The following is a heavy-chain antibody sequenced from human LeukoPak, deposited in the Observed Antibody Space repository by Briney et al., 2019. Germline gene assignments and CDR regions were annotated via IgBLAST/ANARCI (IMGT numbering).Heavy chain of an antibody. Sequence: SETLSLTCTVSGDSISNYYWSWIRQSPGKELEWIGYMYNRGSTIYNPSLKSRVTISTDKSKNQFSLRPTSVTAADTAVYYCARAEKAVTGTLDSWGQGTLITVSS. CDR1: GDSISNYY. CDR2: MYNRGST. V-gene: IGHV4-59*01. D-gene: IGHD6-19*01. J-gene: IGHJ4*02. CDR3: ARAEKAVTGTLDS.